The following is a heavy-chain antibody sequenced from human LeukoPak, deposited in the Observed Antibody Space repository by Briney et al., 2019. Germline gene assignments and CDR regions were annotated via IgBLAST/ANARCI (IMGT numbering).Heavy chain of an antibody. J-gene: IGHJ6*02. CDR2: ISWNSGTI. Sequence: GGSLRLSCAASGFTFDDYAVHWVRQAPGKGLEWVSGISWNSGTIGYADSVKGRFTISRDNAKNSLYLQMNSLRAEDTALYYCAKDMGFGELSLYGIDVWGQGTTVTVSS. CDR3: AKDMGFGELSLYGIDV. D-gene: IGHD3-10*01. CDR1: GFTFDDYA. V-gene: IGHV3-9*01.